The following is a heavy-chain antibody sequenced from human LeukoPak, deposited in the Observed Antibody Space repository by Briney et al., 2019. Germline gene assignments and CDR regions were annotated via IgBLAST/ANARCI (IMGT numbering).Heavy chain of an antibody. CDR3: ARSEGSGSTVLHY. V-gene: IGHV4-34*01. D-gene: IGHD3-10*01. CDR1: GGSFSGYY. J-gene: IGHJ4*02. Sequence: NASETLSLTRAVYGGSFSGYYWTLIRQPPGKGLEWIGEINHSGTTNYNPSLKSRVTISVDTSKNQFSLKLSSVTAADTAVYYCARSEGSGSTVLHYWGQGTLVTVSS. CDR2: INHSGTT.